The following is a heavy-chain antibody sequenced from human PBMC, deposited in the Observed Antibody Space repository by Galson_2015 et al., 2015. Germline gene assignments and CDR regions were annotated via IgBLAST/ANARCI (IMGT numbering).Heavy chain of an antibody. Sequence: SLRLSCAASGFTVSNNYMSWVRQAPGKGLEWVSVFYSGDSTYYADSVKGRFTISRDNSKNTLYLQMNSLRAEDTAVYYCAIDLYGSGSYYSVLLAYGMYVWGQGTTVTVSS. CDR2: FYSGDST. D-gene: IGHD3-10*01. CDR1: GFTVSNNY. J-gene: IGHJ6*02. CDR3: AIDLYGSGSYYSVLLAYGMYV. V-gene: IGHV3-53*01.